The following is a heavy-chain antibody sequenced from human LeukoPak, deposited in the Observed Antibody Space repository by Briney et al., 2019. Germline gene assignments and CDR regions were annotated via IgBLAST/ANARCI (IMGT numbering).Heavy chain of an antibody. CDR2: IKQDGSEK. CDR1: GFTFSSYW. J-gene: IGHJ4*02. Sequence: GGSLILSSAASGFTFSSYWMSWVRQAPGKGLEWVANIKQDGSEKYYVDSVKGRFTISRDNAKNSLYLQMNSLRAEDTAVYYCARDRVAAGFDYWGQGTLVTVSS. CDR3: ARDRVAAGFDY. V-gene: IGHV3-7*03. D-gene: IGHD6-13*01.